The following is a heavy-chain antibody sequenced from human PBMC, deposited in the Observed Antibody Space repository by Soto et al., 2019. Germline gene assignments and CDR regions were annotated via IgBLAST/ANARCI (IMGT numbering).Heavy chain of an antibody. CDR1: GGTFNNYP. D-gene: IGHD6-13*01. CDR2: IIPKLGTA. Sequence: QVQLEQSGAEVQKPGSSVKVSCKASGGTFNNYPVTWVRQAPGQGLEWMGGIIPKLGTANYAQKFEGRVTITADESTSTAYMELSSLRSEDTAVYYCASSYGTSWYGDYWGQGTLVTVSS. CDR3: ASSYGTSWYGDY. V-gene: IGHV1-69*01. J-gene: IGHJ4*02.